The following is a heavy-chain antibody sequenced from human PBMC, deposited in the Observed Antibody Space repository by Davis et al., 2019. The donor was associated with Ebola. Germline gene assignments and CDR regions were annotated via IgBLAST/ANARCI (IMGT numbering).Heavy chain of an antibody. D-gene: IGHD1-7*01. J-gene: IGHJ4*02. V-gene: IGHV5-51*01. CDR1: GYTFTSHW. CDR2: IYPGDSDT. Sequence: GESLKISCKGSGYTFTSHWISWVRQMPGKGLEWMGIIYPGDSDTRYSPSFQGQVSISVDTSITTAYLQWSSLKASDTAVYYCARRSDWNFAFDYWGQGTLVTVAS. CDR3: ARRSDWNFAFDY.